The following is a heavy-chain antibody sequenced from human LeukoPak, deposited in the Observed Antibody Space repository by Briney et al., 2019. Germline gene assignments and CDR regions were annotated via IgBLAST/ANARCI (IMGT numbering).Heavy chain of an antibody. CDR2: IYSGGST. V-gene: IGHV3-23*03. J-gene: IGHJ6*04. Sequence: GGSLRLSCTVSGFIFSDFSMSWIRQAPGEGLEWVSVIYSGGSTYYADSVKGRFTISRDNAKNSLYLQMNSLRAEDTAVYYCAELGITMIGGVWGKGTTVTISS. D-gene: IGHD3-10*02. CDR1: GFIFSDFS. CDR3: AELGITMIGGV.